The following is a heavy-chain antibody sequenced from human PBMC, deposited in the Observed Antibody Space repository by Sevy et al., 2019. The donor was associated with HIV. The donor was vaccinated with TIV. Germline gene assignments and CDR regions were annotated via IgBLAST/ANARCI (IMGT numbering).Heavy chain of an antibody. Sequence: GGSLRLSCAASGFTFSSYWMSWVRQAPGKGLEWVAIIKQDGSEKYYVDSVKGRFTISRDNAKNSLYLQMNSLRAEDTAVYYCARGPSYYDFWSGFWFDPWGQGTLVTVSS. CDR2: IKQDGSEK. J-gene: IGHJ5*02. V-gene: IGHV3-7*01. CDR3: ARGPSYYDFWSGFWFDP. CDR1: GFTFSSYW. D-gene: IGHD3-3*01.